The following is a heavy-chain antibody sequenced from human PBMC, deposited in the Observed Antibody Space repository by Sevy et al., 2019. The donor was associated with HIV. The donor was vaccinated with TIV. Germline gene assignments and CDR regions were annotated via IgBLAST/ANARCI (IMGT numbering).Heavy chain of an antibody. CDR1: GGSVSSGTYH. V-gene: IGHV4-61*01. Sequence: SETLSLTCTISGGSVSSGTYHWSWIRQPPGKGLEWIGYISYSGSTKYNPSLMGRVTISGDTSSNQFFLKLSCVTAADTAVYYCARDGIRAMFYFDQWGQGTLVTVSS. CDR3: ARDGIRAMFYFDQ. D-gene: IGHD3-10*02. CDR2: ISYSGST. J-gene: IGHJ4*02.